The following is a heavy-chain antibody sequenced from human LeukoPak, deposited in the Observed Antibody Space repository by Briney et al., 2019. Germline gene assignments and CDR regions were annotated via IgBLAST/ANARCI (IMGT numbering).Heavy chain of an antibody. Sequence: ASVKVSCKASGYTFTSYGISWVRQAPGQGLEWMGWISAYNGNTNYAQKLQGRVTMTTDTSTSTAYMELRSLRPDDTAVYYCARGVDYDFWSGYFGYWGQGTLVTVSS. D-gene: IGHD3-3*01. V-gene: IGHV1-18*01. CDR3: ARGVDYDFWSGYFGY. CDR1: GYTFTSYG. J-gene: IGHJ4*02. CDR2: ISAYNGNT.